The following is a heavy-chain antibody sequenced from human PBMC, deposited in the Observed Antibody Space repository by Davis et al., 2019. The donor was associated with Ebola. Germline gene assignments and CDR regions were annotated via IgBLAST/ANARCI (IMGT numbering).Heavy chain of an antibody. Sequence: AASVKVSCKASGYTFTSYGISWVRQAPGQGLEWMGWISTYNGNTNYAQKLQGRVTMTTDTSTSTAYMELRSLRSEDTAVYYCARRAVAGSGWFDPWGQGTLVTVSS. J-gene: IGHJ5*02. CDR2: ISTYNGNT. CDR3: ARRAVAGSGWFDP. CDR1: GYTFTSYG. V-gene: IGHV1-18*04. D-gene: IGHD6-19*01.